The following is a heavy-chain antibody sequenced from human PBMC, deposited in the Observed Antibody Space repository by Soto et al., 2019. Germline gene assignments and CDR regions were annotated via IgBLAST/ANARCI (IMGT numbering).Heavy chain of an antibody. CDR1: GGSISSYY. CDR2: IYYSGST. V-gene: IGHV4-59*01. J-gene: IGHJ4*02. Sequence: PSGTLSLTCTASGGSISSYYWSWIRQPPGKGLEWIGYIYYSGSTNYNPSLKSRVTISVDTSKNQFSLKLSSVTAADTAVYYCAREKTTIGDFDYWGQGTLVTVSS. D-gene: IGHD1-7*01. CDR3: AREKTTIGDFDY.